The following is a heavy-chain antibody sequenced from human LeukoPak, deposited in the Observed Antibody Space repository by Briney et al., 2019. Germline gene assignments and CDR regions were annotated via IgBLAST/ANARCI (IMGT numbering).Heavy chain of an antibody. V-gene: IGHV3-7*01. CDR2: IKQDGSEK. J-gene: IGHJ4*02. CDR3: ARSLWGSTSCFDY. CDR1: GFTFSSYW. Sequence: GGSLRLSCAASGFTFSSYWMSWVRQAPGKGLEWVANIKQDGSEKYYVDSVKGRFTISRDNAKNSLYLQMNSLRAEDTAVYYCARSLWGSTSCFDYWGQGTLVTASS. D-gene: IGHD2-2*01.